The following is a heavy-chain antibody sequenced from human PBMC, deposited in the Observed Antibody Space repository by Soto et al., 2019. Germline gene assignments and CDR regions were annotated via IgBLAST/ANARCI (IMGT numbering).Heavy chain of an antibody. Sequence: QVHLVQSGLEVKKPGASVSVSCRASGSTLTSYGISWVRQAPGQGFEWMGWISVNNGNTQYAQKFKGRVSMTTDTSTATVYMELRSLRSDDTAVYYCARALTPTDYWGQGTLVTVSS. CDR1: GSTLTSYG. J-gene: IGHJ4*02. CDR2: ISVNNGNT. CDR3: ARALTPTDY. D-gene: IGHD3-9*01. V-gene: IGHV1-18*01.